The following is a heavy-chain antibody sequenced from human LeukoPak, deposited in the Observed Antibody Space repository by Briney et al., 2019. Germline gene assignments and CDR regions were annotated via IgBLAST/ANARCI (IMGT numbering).Heavy chain of an antibody. D-gene: IGHD1-26*01. Sequence: GGSLRLSCAASGFTFNSYSMNWVRQAPGKGLEWVSCISSDSSNIDYADSVKGRFTISRDNAKNSLFLLMNSLRAEDSAVYYCARRRGSNRPFDYWGQGTLVTVSS. J-gene: IGHJ4*02. CDR3: ARRRGSNRPFDY. V-gene: IGHV3-21*06. CDR1: GFTFNSYS. CDR2: ISSDSSNI.